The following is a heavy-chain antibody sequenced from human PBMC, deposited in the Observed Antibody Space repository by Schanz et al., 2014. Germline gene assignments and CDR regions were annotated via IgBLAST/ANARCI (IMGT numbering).Heavy chain of an antibody. V-gene: IGHV3-23*04. D-gene: IGHD3-10*01. Sequence: EVQLVESGGGLVQPGGSLRLSCAASGFIFSNYGMHWVRQAPGKGLEWVSAISGGGGTTYYADSVKGRFTISRDNSKNTLYLQMNSLRAEDTAVYYCAKGRFGELSAFDIWGQGTMVTVSS. J-gene: IGHJ3*02. CDR3: AKGRFGELSAFDI. CDR2: ISGGGGTT. CDR1: GFIFSNYG.